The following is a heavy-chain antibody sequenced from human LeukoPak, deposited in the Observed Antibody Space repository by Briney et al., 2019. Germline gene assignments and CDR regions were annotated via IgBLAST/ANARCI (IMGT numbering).Heavy chain of an antibody. V-gene: IGHV1-3*03. CDR3: AREKPGGYAIDY. CDR2: INAGNGNT. D-gene: IGHD5-12*01. CDR1: GYTFTSYA. Sequence: ASVKVSCKASGYTFTSYAMHWVRQAPGQRLEWMGWINAGNGNTKYSQEFQGRVTITRDTSASTAYMELSSLRSEDTAVYYCAREKPGGYAIDYWGQGTLVTVSS. J-gene: IGHJ4*02.